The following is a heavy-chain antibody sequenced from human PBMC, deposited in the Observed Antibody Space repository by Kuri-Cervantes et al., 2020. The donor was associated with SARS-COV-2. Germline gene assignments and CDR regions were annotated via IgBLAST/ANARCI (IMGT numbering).Heavy chain of an antibody. J-gene: IGHJ6*02. V-gene: IGHV4-34*01. CDR1: DWSFSGYY. CDR3: AKDQKGWLLYRSVQRNYYGMDV. Sequence: SETLSLTCAVHDWSFSGYYWSWIRQPPGKGLEWTGEINHSGSTNYNPSLKSRVTISVDTSKNQFSLKLSYVTAADTAVYYCAKDQKGWLLYRSVQRNYYGMDVWGQGTTVTGSS. D-gene: IGHD3-3*01. CDR2: INHSGST.